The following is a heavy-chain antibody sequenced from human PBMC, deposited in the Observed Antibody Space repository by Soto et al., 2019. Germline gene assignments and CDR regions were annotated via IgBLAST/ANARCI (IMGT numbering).Heavy chain of an antibody. CDR1: GFTFSSYA. Sequence: GGSLRLSCSASGFTFSSYAMHWVRQAPGKGLEYVSAISSNGGSTYYADSVKGRLTISRDNSKKHLYLQMCSLMAEDTAVYYCVKLGAVAGTWGEFDYWGQGTLVTVSS. CDR3: VKLGAVAGTWGEFDY. V-gene: IGHV3-64D*08. D-gene: IGHD6-19*01. CDR2: ISSNGGST. J-gene: IGHJ4*02.